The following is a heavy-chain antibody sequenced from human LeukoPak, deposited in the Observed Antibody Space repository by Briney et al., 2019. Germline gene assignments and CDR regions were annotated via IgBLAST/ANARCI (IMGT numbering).Heavy chain of an antibody. V-gene: IGHV3-23*01. Sequence: PGGSLRLSCAASGFTVGSTYMSWVRQAPGKGLEWVSAISGSGGSTYYADSVKGRFTISRDNSKNTLYLQMNSLRAEDTAVYYCAKDWPDTAMVWGYFDYWGQGTLVTVSS. CDR3: AKDWPDTAMVWGYFDY. J-gene: IGHJ4*02. CDR2: ISGSGGST. D-gene: IGHD5-18*01. CDR1: GFTVGSTY.